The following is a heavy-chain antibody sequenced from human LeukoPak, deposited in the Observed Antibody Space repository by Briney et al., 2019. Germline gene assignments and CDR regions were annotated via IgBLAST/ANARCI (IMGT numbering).Heavy chain of an antibody. CDR2: ISGSGGST. V-gene: IGHV3-23*01. J-gene: IGHJ4*02. CDR1: GXXFXSYA. CDR3: ARGGPMVRGVSNY. Sequence: GGXXXXSXAXXGXXFXSYAMSXVRQAPGKGLEWVSAISGSGGSTYYADSVKGRFTISRDNAKNSRYLQMNSLRAEDTAVYYCARGGPMVRGVSNYWGQGTLVTVSS. D-gene: IGHD3-10*01.